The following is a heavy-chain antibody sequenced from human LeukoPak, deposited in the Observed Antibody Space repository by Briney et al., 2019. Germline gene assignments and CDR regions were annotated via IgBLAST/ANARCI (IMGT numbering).Heavy chain of an antibody. J-gene: IGHJ5*02. CDR3: ARDGYSSSWYGWFDL. CDR2: IYYSGST. Sequence: SQTLSLTCTVSGGSISSGGYYWSWIRQHPGKGLEWIGYIYYSGSTYYNPSLRSRVTISVDTSKNQFSLKLSSVTAADTAVYYCARDGYSSSWYGWFDLWGQGTLVTVSS. CDR1: GGSISSGGYY. V-gene: IGHV4-31*03. D-gene: IGHD6-13*01.